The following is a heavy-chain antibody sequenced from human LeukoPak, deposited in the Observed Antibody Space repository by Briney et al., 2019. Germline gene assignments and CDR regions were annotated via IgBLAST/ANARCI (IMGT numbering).Heavy chain of an antibody. J-gene: IGHJ4*02. CDR2: TSYDGSNK. D-gene: IGHD3-10*01. Sequence: RSPRLSCAASGFTFSSYGMHWVRQAPGKGLEWVAVTSYDGSNKNYADSVKGRFTISRDNSKNTLYLQMNSLRAEDTAVYYCAKKSPGTYYAPPDYWGQGTLVTVSS. CDR1: GFTFSSYG. V-gene: IGHV3-30*18. CDR3: AKKSPGTYYAPPDY.